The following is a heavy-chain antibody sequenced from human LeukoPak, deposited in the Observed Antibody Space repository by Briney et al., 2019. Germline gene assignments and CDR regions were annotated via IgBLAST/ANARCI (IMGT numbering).Heavy chain of an antibody. CDR1: GGSFSGYY. D-gene: IGHD2/OR15-2a*01. CDR3: ARVGPSDFYGRRRRSFDY. J-gene: IGHJ4*02. V-gene: IGHV4-34*01. CDR2: INHSGST. Sequence: SETLSLTCAVYGGSFSGYYWSWIRQPPGKGLEWIGEINHSGSTNYNPSLKSRVTISVDTSKNQFSLKLSSVTAADTAVYYCARVGPSDFYGRRRRSFDYWGQGTLVTVSS.